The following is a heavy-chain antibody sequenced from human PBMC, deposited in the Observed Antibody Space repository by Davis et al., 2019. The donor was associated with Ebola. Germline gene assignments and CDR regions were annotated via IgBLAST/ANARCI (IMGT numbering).Heavy chain of an antibody. V-gene: IGHV3-30*02. J-gene: IGHJ4*02. CDR1: GFTFSSYG. CDR3: ARSPLDYDFWSGFFDY. Sequence: PGGSLRLSCAASGFTFSSYGMHWVRQAPGKGLEWVAFIRYDGSNKYYADSVKGRFTISRDNSKNTLYLQMNSLRAEDTAVYYCARSPLDYDFWSGFFDYWGQGTLVTVSS. D-gene: IGHD3-3*01. CDR2: IRYDGSNK.